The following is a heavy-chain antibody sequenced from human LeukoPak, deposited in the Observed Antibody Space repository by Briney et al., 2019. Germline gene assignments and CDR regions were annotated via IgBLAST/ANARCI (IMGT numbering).Heavy chain of an antibody. CDR1: GGSIGSYY. CDR3: ARPSRDGYRYTFDY. CDR2: IYNSGNT. D-gene: IGHD5-24*01. Sequence: SSETLSLTCTVSGGSIGSYYWSWIRQPPGKGLEWIGYIYNSGNTNYSPSLKSRVSISVDTPKNQFSLKLSSVTAADTAVYYCARPSRDGYRYTFDYWGQGILVTVSS. J-gene: IGHJ4*02. V-gene: IGHV4-59*01.